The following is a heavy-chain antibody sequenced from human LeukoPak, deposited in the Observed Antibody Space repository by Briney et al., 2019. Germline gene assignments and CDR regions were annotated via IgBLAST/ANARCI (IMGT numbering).Heavy chain of an antibody. D-gene: IGHD1-1*01. CDR1: GYTFTNYG. CDR2: ISGYNGNT. Sequence: ASVKVSXKTSGYTFTNYGISWVRQAPGQGLEWMGWISGYNGNTNYVQKFRGRVAMTADTSTSTVYMELRSLRSDDTAVYYCARDIATVQHQDWGQGTLVTVSS. V-gene: IGHV1-18*01. CDR3: ARDIATVQHQD. J-gene: IGHJ4*02.